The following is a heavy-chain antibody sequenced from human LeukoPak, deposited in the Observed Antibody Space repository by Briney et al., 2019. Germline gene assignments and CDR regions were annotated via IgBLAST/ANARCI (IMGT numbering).Heavy chain of an antibody. CDR1: GFTFSSYS. CDR2: IWYDGSNK. D-gene: IGHD3-10*01. CDR3: ARGGVTYFDY. J-gene: IGHJ4*02. Sequence: GGSLRLSCAASGFTFSSYSMNWVRQAPVKGLEWVAVIWYDGSNKYYADSVKGRFTISRDNSKNTLYLQMNSLRAEDTAVYYCARGGVTYFDYWGQGTLVTVSS. V-gene: IGHV3-33*08.